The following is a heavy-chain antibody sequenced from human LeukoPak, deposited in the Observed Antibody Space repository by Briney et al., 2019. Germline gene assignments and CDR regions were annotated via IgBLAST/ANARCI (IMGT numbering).Heavy chain of an antibody. V-gene: IGHV3-30*04. CDR3: ARVVVRYYDSSGYYYN. Sequence: PGGSLRLSCVVSGFTFSSYAMHWVRQAPGKGLEWVALMSYDGSEIYYADSVKGRFTISRDNSKNTLYLQMNSLRAEDTAVYYCARVVVRYYDSSGYYYNWGQGTLVTVSS. CDR1: GFTFSSYA. J-gene: IGHJ4*02. CDR2: MSYDGSEI. D-gene: IGHD3-22*01.